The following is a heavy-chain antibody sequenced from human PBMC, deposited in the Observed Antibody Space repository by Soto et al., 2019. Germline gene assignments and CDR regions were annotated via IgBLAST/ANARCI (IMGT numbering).Heavy chain of an antibody. CDR2: LNSDGTSA. CDR3: ARGPSGWFGFEY. V-gene: IGHV3-74*01. CDR1: GFTFSSNG. D-gene: IGHD6-19*01. Sequence: EVQLVESGGGLVQPGGSLRLSCAAPGFTFSSNGMHWVPKDQGKGLVGVSRLNSDGTSASYADSVKGRFTISRDNAKNTLFLQMNSLTAEDTALYYCARGPSGWFGFEYWGQGTLVTVSS. J-gene: IGHJ4*02.